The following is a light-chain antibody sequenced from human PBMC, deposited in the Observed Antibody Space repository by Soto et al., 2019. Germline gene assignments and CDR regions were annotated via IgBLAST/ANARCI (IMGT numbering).Light chain of an antibody. CDR3: SSYTSSSTLGV. V-gene: IGLV2-14*01. Sequence: QSALTQPASVSGSPGQSITISCTGTSSDVGGYKYVSWYQQHPGKAPKLMIYEVSNRPSGVSNRFSGSKSGNTASRTISGLHAEDEADYYCSSYTSSSTLGVFGTGTKLTVL. CDR1: SSDVGGYKY. J-gene: IGLJ1*01. CDR2: EVS.